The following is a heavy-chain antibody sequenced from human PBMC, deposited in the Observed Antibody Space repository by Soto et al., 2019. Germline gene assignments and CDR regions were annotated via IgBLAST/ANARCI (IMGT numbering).Heavy chain of an antibody. V-gene: IGHV4-31*03. D-gene: IGHD3-10*01. CDR2: IYHSGVT. CDR1: GDSISNGGYY. CDR3: ARDRRMHLGPGGFDY. Sequence: QVQLQESGPGLVKPSQTLSLTCTLSGDSISNGGYYWSWIRQHPGKGLEWIGYIYHSGVTCYNPSLKSRVTISVDTSNNQFSLELRSVTAADTAVYYCARDRRMHLGPGGFDYWGQGTPVTVSS. J-gene: IGHJ4*02.